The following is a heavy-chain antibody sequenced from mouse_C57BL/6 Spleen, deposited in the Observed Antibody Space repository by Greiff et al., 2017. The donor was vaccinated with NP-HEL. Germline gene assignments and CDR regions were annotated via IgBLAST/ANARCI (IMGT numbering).Heavy chain of an antibody. J-gene: IGHJ3*01. D-gene: IGHD1-1*01. V-gene: IGHV2-3*01. CDR3: ANYYGSSYGFAY. Sequence: QVQLQQSGPGLVAPSQRLSITCTVSGFSLTSYGVSWVRQPPGKGLEWLGVIWGDGGTNYHSALISRLSISKDNSKSQVVLKLNSLQTDDTATYYCANYYGSSYGFAYWGQGTLVTVSA. CDR2: IWGDGGT. CDR1: GFSLTSYG.